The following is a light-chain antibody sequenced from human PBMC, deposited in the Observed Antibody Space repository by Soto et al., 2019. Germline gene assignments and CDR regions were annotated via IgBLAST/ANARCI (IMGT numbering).Light chain of an antibody. CDR3: QQYGSSPLT. Sequence: EIVLTQSPGTLSLSPGERATLSCRASQSVSSSYLAWYQQKPGQAPRLLIYGASSRATGIPDRFSGSGSGTDITLTTSRLEPEDFAVYYCQQYGSSPLTFGQGTRLEIK. CDR1: QSVSSSY. V-gene: IGKV3-20*01. J-gene: IGKJ5*01. CDR2: GAS.